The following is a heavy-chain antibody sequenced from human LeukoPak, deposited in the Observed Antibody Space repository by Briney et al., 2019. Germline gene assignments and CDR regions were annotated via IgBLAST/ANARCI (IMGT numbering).Heavy chain of an antibody. V-gene: IGHV1-2*06. CDR2: INPNSGGT. D-gene: IGHD2-15*01. CDR1: GYTFTGYY. Sequence: ASVKVSCKASGYTFTGYYMHWVRQAPGQGIEWMGRINPNSGGTNYAQKFQGRVTMTRDTSISTAYMELSRLRSDGTAVYYCARDRGYCSGGSCYKTLGYWGQGTLVTVSS. CDR3: ARDRGYCSGGSCYKTLGY. J-gene: IGHJ4*02.